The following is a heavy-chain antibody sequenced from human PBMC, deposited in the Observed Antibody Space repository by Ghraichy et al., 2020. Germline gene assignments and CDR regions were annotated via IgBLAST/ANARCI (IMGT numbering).Heavy chain of an antibody. CDR1: GFTFSSCA. V-gene: IGHV3-23*01. J-gene: IGHJ4*02. CDR3: AKARCSGYGCDYFDY. D-gene: IGHD5-12*01. CDR2: IAVSDDFT. Sequence: GGSLRLSCAASGFTFSSCAIAWVRQAPGKGLEWVTLIAVSDDFTYYADSVKGRFTISRDNSKKMLFLQMNSLRAEDTAVYFCAKARCSGYGCDYFDYWGQGTLVSVSS.